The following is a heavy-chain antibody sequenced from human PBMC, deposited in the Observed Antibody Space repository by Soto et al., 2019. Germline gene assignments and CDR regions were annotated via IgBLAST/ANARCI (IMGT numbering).Heavy chain of an antibody. D-gene: IGHD3-16*01. CDR2: IYWDDDK. V-gene: IGHV2-5*02. CDR3: AHIPNYYQYDWFDP. J-gene: IGHJ5*02. CDR1: GFSLTTRGVG. Sequence: QITLKESGPTLVKPTQTLTLTCTFSGFSLTTRGVGVGWIRQPPGKALACLALIYWDDDKGYSPSLQSRLSITKDTSKNQVVLTMTNVDPVDTATYYCAHIPNYYQYDWFDPWGQVTLVSVSS.